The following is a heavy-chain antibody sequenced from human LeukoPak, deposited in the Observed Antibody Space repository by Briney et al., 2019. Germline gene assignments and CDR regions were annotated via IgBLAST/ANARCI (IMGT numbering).Heavy chain of an antibody. CDR3: ARGSRYFARFADY. D-gene: IGHD3-9*01. V-gene: IGHV4-34*01. CDR1: GFTFSSYA. CDR2: INHSGST. Sequence: GSLRLSCAASGFTFSSYAMSWVRQPPGKGLEWIGEINHSGSTNYNPSLTSRVTISVDTSKNQFSLKLSSVTAADTAVYYCARGSRYFARFADYWGQGTLVTVSS. J-gene: IGHJ4*02.